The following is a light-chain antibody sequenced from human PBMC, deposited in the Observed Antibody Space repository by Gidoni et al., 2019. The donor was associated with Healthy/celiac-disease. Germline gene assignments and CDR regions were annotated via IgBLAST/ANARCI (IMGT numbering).Light chain of an antibody. CDR1: PRVSSSY. CDR2: GAS. CDR3: QQYGSSPRT. J-gene: IGKJ1*01. Sequence: ELVLTQSPGTLSLSPGERATLSCRASPRVSSSYLACYQQKPGQAPRLLIYGASSRATGIPDRFSGSGSGTDVTLTISRLEPEDFAVYYCQQYGSSPRTFXXXTKVEIK. V-gene: IGKV3-20*01.